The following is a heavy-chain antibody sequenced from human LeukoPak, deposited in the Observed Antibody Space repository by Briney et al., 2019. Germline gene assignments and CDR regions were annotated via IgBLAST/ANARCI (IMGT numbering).Heavy chain of an antibody. Sequence: SVKVSCKASGGTFSSYAISWVRQAPGQGLEWMGGIIPIFGTANYAQKFQGRVTITADESTSTAYMELSSLRSEDTAVFYCARNHDYGDYTPRVFDYWGQGTLVTVSS. CDR2: IIPIFGTA. CDR1: GGTFSSYA. V-gene: IGHV1-69*13. CDR3: ARNHDYGDYTPRVFDY. D-gene: IGHD4-17*01. J-gene: IGHJ4*02.